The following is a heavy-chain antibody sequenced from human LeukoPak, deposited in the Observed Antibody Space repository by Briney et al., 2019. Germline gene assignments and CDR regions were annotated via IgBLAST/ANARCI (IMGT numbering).Heavy chain of an antibody. CDR2: IIPIFGTA. CDR3: ARADSSGSHFDY. D-gene: IGHD3-22*01. Sequence: ASVKVSCKASGGTFSSYAISWVRQAPGQGLEWMGRIIPIFGTANYAQKVHGRVTITTDESTSTAYMELSSLRSEDTAVYYCARADSSGSHFDYWGQGTLVTVSS. J-gene: IGHJ4*02. V-gene: IGHV1-69*05. CDR1: GGTFSSYA.